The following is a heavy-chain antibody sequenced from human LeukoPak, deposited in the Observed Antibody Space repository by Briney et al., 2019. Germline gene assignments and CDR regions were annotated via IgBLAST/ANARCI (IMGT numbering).Heavy chain of an antibody. D-gene: IGHD3-22*01. CDR2: IRSKANSYAT. CDR3: TRPSGPDYYDSSDPFDY. V-gene: IGHV3-73*01. Sequence: PGGSLRLSCAASGFTFSGSAMHWVRQASGKGLEWVGRIRSKANSYATAYAASVKGRFTISRDDSKNTAYLQMNSLKTEDTAVYYCTRPSGPDYYDSSDPFDYWGQGTLVTVSS. CDR1: GFTFSGSA. J-gene: IGHJ4*02.